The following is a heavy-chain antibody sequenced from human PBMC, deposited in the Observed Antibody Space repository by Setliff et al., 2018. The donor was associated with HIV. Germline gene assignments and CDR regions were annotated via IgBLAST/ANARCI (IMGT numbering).Heavy chain of an antibody. V-gene: IGHV1-18*01. Sequence: ASVKVSCKASGYTISTYLIAWVRQAPGQGLEWMGWISPFNGNTNYAQKLQGRLTVTTDTSTSTAYIELRRLRSDDTAVYYCARATSGTIHDFWGQGTLVTVSS. D-gene: IGHD3-10*01. J-gene: IGHJ4*02. CDR3: ARATSGTIHDF. CDR1: GYTISTYL. CDR2: ISPFNGNT.